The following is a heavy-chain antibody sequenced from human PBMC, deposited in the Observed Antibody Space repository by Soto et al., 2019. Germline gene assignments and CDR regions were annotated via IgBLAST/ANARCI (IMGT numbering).Heavy chain of an antibody. CDR3: ARARVSTPRLEDPFDI. D-gene: IGHD3-3*01. CDR2: IFPGHSDT. Sequence: GASLKISCKGSGYCFTTYWLACLSQMPGKGLEYMVIIFPGHSDTRYSPSFQGQVNISADKSISTAYLQWTSLKASDTAIYYCARARVSTPRLEDPFDIWGQGTMVTVSS. J-gene: IGHJ3*02. CDR1: GYCFTTYW. V-gene: IGHV5-51*01.